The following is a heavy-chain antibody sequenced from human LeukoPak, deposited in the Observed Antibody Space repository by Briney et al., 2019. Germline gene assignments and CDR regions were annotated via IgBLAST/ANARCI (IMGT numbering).Heavy chain of an antibody. CDR2: ISYDGSNK. CDR1: GFTFSSYA. V-gene: IGHV3-30-3*01. Sequence: GRSLRLSCAASGFTFSSYAMHWVRQAPGKGLEWVAVISYDGSNKYYADSVKGRFTISRDNSKNTLYLQMNSLRAEDTAVYYCARDSSYYYDSSGYLGWFDPWGQGTLVTVSS. CDR3: ARDSSYYYDSSGYLGWFDP. J-gene: IGHJ5*02. D-gene: IGHD3-22*01.